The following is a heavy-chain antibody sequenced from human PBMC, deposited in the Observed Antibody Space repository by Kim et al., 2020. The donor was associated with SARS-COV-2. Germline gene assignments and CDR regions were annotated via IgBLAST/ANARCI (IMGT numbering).Heavy chain of an antibody. D-gene: IGHD1-26*01. Sequence: SETLSLTCTVSGGSISSYYWSWIRQPPGKGLEWIGYIYYSGSTNYNPSLKSRVTISVDTSKNQFSLKLSSVTAADTAVYYCARDGSYYNAFDIWGQGTMVTVSS. CDR3: ARDGSYYNAFDI. J-gene: IGHJ3*02. CDR1: GGSISSYY. CDR2: IYYSGST. V-gene: IGHV4-59*01.